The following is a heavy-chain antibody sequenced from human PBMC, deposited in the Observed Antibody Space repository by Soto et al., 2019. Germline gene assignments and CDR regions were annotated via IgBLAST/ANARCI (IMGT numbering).Heavy chain of an antibody. J-gene: IGHJ4*02. CDR1: GFTFSSYG. D-gene: IGHD3-22*01. CDR2: ISYDGSNK. Sequence: GGSLRLSCAASGFTFSSYGMHWVRQAPGKGLEWVVVISYDGSNKYYADSVKGRFTISRDNSKNTLYLQMNSLRAEDTAVYYCAKTLGPSVYYYDSSGYYAYWGQGTLVTVSS. V-gene: IGHV3-30*18. CDR3: AKTLGPSVYYYDSSGYYAY.